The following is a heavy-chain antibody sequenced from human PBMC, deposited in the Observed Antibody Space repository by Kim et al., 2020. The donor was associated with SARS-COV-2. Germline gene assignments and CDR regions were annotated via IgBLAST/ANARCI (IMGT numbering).Heavy chain of an antibody. V-gene: IGHV3-7*01. CDR2: IKPDGSEK. Sequence: GGSLRLSCAGSGFLFGSSWMSWVRQAPGKGLEWVADIKPDGSEKYYLDSVTGRFTISRDNAENLMYLQMNTLRVEDTAVYYCVRTLTVGATFDYWGQGTLVTVSP. J-gene: IGHJ4*02. CDR3: VRTLTVGATFDY. CDR1: GFLFGSSW. D-gene: IGHD1-26*01.